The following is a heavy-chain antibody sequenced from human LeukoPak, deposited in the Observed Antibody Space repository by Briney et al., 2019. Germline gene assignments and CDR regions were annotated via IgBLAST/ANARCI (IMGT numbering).Heavy chain of an antibody. CDR2: INHSGST. J-gene: IGHJ4*02. CDR3: AISQGITIFGVVKYYFDY. Sequence: SETLSLTCVVYGGSFSGYYWSWIRQPPGKGLEWVGEINHSGSTNYNPSLKSRVTISVDTSKNQFSLKLNSVTAADTAVYYCAISQGITIFGVVKYYFDYWGQGTLVTVSS. D-gene: IGHD3-3*01. CDR1: GGSFSGYY. V-gene: IGHV4-34*01.